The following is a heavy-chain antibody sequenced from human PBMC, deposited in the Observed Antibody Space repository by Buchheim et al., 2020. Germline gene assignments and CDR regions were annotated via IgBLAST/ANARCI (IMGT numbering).Heavy chain of an antibody. J-gene: IGHJ4*02. CDR1: GFTFSSYA. CDR2: ISGSGGST. D-gene: IGHD5-18*01. CDR3: AKANQYTYGPDY. Sequence: EVQLLESGGGVVQPGRSLRLSCAASGFTFSSYAINWVRQAPGKGLEWVSAISGSGGSTYYADSVKGRFTISRDNSKNTLYLQMNSLRADDTAVYYCAKANQYTYGPDYWGQGTL. V-gene: IGHV3-23*01.